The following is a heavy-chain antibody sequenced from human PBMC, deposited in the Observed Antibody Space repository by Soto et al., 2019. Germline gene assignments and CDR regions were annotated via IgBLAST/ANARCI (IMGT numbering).Heavy chain of an antibody. CDR2: ISSNSDTI. V-gene: IGHV3-9*02. D-gene: IGHD4-17*01. Sequence: EVQLVESGGGLVQPGRSLRLYCVASGFTADDYAMHWVRKAPGKGLEWVSGISSNSDTIDYADSVKGRFTISRDNAKNSLFLQMNSLRPEDTALYYCAKDMQWGGMTTIHYFDSWGQGTLVTVSS. CDR1: GFTADDYA. J-gene: IGHJ4*02. CDR3: AKDMQWGGMTTIHYFDS.